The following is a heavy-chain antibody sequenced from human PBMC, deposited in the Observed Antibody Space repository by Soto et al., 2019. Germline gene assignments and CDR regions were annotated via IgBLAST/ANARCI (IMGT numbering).Heavy chain of an antibody. CDR3: ATDIHATWLLNS. Sequence: HPGGSLRLSCAASGFTVSSNYMSWVRQAPGKGLEWVSVIYSGGSTYYADSVKGRFTISRDNSKNTLYLQMNSLRTEDTALYLCATDIHATWLLNSWGQGTLVTVSS. D-gene: IGHD2-2*02. J-gene: IGHJ4*02. V-gene: IGHV3-53*01. CDR1: GFTVSSNY. CDR2: IYSGGST.